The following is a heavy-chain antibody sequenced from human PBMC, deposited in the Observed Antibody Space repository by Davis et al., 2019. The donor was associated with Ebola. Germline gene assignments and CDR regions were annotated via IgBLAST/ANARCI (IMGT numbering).Heavy chain of an antibody. CDR1: GGTFSSYA. D-gene: IGHD3-10*01. CDR3: ASPVFWFGERDNG. J-gene: IGHJ4*02. V-gene: IGHV1-69*13. CDR2: IIPIFGTA. Sequence: SVKVSCKASGGTFSSYAISWVRQAPGQGLEWMGGIIPIFGTANYAQKFQGRVTITADESTSTAYMELSSLRSEDTAIYYCASPVFWFGERDNGWGQGTLVTVSS.